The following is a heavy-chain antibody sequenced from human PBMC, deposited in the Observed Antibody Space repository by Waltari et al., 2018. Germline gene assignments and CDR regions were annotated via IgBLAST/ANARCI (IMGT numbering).Heavy chain of an antibody. Sequence: EVQLVESGGGLVQPGGSLRLSCAASGFSFSDYEMNWVRQAPGKVLEWVSYINGDGTTVYYADSVQGRLTISRDNAKNSLYLQINSLRGEDTAVYYCARDGLSNVGARAIPEGGMDVWGQGTTVTVSS. CDR1: GFSFSDYE. D-gene: IGHD6-6*01. CDR2: INGDGTTV. J-gene: IGHJ6*02. V-gene: IGHV3-48*03. CDR3: ARDGLSNVGARAIPEGGMDV.